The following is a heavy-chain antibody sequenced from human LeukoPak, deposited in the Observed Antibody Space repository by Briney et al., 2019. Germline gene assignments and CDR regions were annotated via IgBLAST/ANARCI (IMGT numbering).Heavy chain of an antibody. V-gene: IGHV3-23*01. Sequence: GGSLRLSCAASGFTFGSYGMHWVRQAPGKGLEWVSTISGSSVTTYYADSVKGRFTISRDNSKNTLYLQMNSLRAEDTAVYYCAKLDYYGNYWGQGTLVTVSS. J-gene: IGHJ4*02. D-gene: IGHD3-10*01. CDR1: GFTFGSYG. CDR3: AKLDYYGNY. CDR2: ISGSSVTT.